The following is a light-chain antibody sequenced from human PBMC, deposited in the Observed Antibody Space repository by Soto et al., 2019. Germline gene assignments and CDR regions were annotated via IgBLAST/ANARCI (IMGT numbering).Light chain of an antibody. CDR3: SSYAGSNNLV. J-gene: IGLJ2*01. V-gene: IGLV2-8*01. CDR1: SSDVGGYNY. Sequence: QSALTQPPSASGSPGQSVTISCTGTSSDVGGYNYVSWYQQHPGKAPKLMIYEVSKRPSGVPDRFSGSKSGNTASLNVSGLQAEGEGDYYCSSYAGSNNLVFGGGTKLTVL. CDR2: EVS.